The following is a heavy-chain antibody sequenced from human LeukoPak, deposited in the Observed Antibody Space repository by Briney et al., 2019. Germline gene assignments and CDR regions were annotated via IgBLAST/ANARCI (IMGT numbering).Heavy chain of an antibody. CDR2: ISYSGST. CDR1: GGSLYRDGYY. J-gene: IGHJ4*02. CDR3: ARARDILLVYYFDY. D-gene: IGHD2-8*02. V-gene: IGHV4-30-4*01. Sequence: SETLSLTCTVSGGSLYRDGYYWSWIRQPPGEGLEWIGYISYSGSTYYNPSLKSRVTISVDTSKNQFSLKLSSVTAADTAVYYCARARDILLVYYFDYWGQGTLVTVSS.